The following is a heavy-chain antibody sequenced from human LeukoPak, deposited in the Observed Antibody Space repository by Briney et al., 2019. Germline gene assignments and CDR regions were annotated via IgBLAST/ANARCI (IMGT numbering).Heavy chain of an antibody. V-gene: IGHV4-30-4*01. Sequence: SQTLSLTCTVSGGSISSGDYYWSWIRQPPGKGLEWIGYIYYSGSTYYNPSLKSRVTISVDTSKNQFSLRLSSVTAADTAVYYCARDRKGATDWFDPWGQGILVTVSS. CDR3: ARDRKGATDWFDP. CDR1: GGSISSGDYY. CDR2: IYYSGST. J-gene: IGHJ5*02. D-gene: IGHD1-26*01.